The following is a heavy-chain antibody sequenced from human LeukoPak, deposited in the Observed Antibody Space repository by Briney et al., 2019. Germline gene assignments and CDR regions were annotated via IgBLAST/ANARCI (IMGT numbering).Heavy chain of an antibody. Sequence: PGGSLRLSCAASGFTFSGYYMFWVRQVPGKGLMWVAHINGFGTEATYADTVKGRFTISRDNAKNTLYLQMNGLRDEDTAVYYCERAPRKRGLAPWGQGALVTVSS. CDR1: GFTFSGYY. V-gene: IGHV3-74*01. J-gene: IGHJ5*02. CDR2: INGFGTEA. CDR3: ERAPRKRGLAP. D-gene: IGHD3-16*01.